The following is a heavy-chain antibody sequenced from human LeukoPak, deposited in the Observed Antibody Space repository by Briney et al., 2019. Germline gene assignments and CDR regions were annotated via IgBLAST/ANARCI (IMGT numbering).Heavy chain of an antibody. Sequence: GGSLRLSCAASGFTFSSHSMNWVRQAPGKGLEWVSYISSSSSARYYADSVKGRFTISRDDARNSLYLQMNSLKTEDTAVYYCIKPCDSEQCLVIWGQGTLVTVSS. CDR2: ISSSSSAR. CDR1: GFTFSSHS. D-gene: IGHD6-19*01. V-gene: IGHV3-48*01. CDR3: IKPCDSEQCLVI. J-gene: IGHJ4*02.